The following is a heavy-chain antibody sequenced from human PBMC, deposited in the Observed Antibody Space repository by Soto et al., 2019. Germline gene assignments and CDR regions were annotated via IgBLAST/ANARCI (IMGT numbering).Heavy chain of an antibody. CDR2: IGTAGDT. CDR1: GFTFSSYD. V-gene: IGHV3-13*01. J-gene: IGHJ4*02. CDR3: TRGAAGFDY. Sequence: EVQLVESGGDLVQPGGSLRLSCAASGFTFSSYDFHWVRQATGKGLEWVSGIGTAGDTYYAGSVKGRFTTSRENAKNSLYRQMNSLRAGDTAVYYCTRGAAGFDYWGQGTLVTVSS. D-gene: IGHD6-13*01.